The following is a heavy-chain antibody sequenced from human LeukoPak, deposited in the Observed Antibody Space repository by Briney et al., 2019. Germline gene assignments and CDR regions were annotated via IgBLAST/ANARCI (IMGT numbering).Heavy chain of an antibody. CDR2: VNSSSSYI. J-gene: IGHJ4*02. D-gene: IGHD5-18*01. Sequence: GGSLILSCGASGFTFSQYFMNGVGQAPGKGVAGVASVNSSSSYIYYADSVKGRFTISRDNAKNSLNLQMNSLRAEDTAVYYCARGGLGYSYSNYWGQGTLVTVPS. V-gene: IGHV3-21*01. CDR1: GFTFSQYF. CDR3: ARGGLGYSYSNY.